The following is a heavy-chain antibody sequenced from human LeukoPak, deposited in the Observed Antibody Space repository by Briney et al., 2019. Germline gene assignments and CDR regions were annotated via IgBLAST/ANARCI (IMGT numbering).Heavy chain of an antibody. D-gene: IGHD3-3*01. CDR3: ARTGYYSAYFDY. J-gene: IGHJ4*02. CDR1: GGSISSYY. V-gene: IGHV4-59*01. CDR2: IYYSGST. Sequence: SETLSLTCTVSGGSISSYYWSWIRQPPGKGLEWIGYIYYSGSTNYNPSLKSRVTISVDTSKNQFSLKLSSVTAADTAVYYCARTGYYSAYFDYWGQGTLVTVSS.